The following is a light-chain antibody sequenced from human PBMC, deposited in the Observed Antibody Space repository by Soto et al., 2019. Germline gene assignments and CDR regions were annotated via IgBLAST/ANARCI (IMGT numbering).Light chain of an antibody. CDR3: QQYGSSPIT. CDR2: DAS. V-gene: IGKV3-20*01. Sequence: EIVLTQSPGTLSLSPGERATLSCRASQSVSNNYLAWYQQKPGQAPRLLIYDASSRATGIPARFSGSGSGTDFTLTISSLEPEDFAVYYCQQYGSSPITFGQGTRLEIK. CDR1: QSVSNNY. J-gene: IGKJ5*01.